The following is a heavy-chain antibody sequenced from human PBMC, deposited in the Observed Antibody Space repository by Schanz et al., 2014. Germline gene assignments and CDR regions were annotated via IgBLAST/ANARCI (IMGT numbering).Heavy chain of an antibody. CDR1: GFTFSTHA. J-gene: IGHJ4*02. V-gene: IGHV3-30*03. Sequence: QVQLVESGGGVVQPGRSLRLSCAASGFTFSTHAMHWVRQAPGKGLEWVALVSSDGNNDYYTDSVKGRFTISRDNSKNTVYIQMNSLRAEDTAVYYCARGGPAYYFDDWGQGTLVTVSS. CDR3: ARGGPAYYFDD. CDR2: VSSDGNND.